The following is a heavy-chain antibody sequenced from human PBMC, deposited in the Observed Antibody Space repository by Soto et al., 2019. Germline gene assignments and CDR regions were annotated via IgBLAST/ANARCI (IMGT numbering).Heavy chain of an antibody. CDR3: ARGALVPAATRYYYYGMDV. Sequence: SVKVSCKASGGTFSSYAISWVRQAPGQGLEWMGGIIPIFGTANYAQKSQGRVTITADESTRTAYMELSSLRSEDTAVYYCARGALVPAATRYYYYGMDVWGQGTTVTVSS. J-gene: IGHJ6*02. CDR2: IIPIFGTA. D-gene: IGHD2-2*01. CDR1: GGTFSSYA. V-gene: IGHV1-69*13.